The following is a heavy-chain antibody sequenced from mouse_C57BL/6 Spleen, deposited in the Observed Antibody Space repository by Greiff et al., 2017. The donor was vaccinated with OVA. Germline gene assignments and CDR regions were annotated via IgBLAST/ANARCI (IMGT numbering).Heavy chain of an antibody. D-gene: IGHD1-1*01. CDR3: ARNYGFPYWYFDV. Sequence: DVQLVESGGGLVKPGGSLKLSCAASGFTFSSYTMSWVRQTPEKRLEWVATISGGGGNTFYPDSVKGRFTISRDNAKNTLYLQMSSLRSEDTAVYYCARNYGFPYWYFDVWGTGTTVTVSS. V-gene: IGHV5-9*04. J-gene: IGHJ1*03. CDR2: ISGGGGNT. CDR1: GFTFSSYT.